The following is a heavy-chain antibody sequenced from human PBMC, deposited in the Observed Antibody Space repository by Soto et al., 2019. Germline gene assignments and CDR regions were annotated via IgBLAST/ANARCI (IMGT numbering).Heavy chain of an antibody. Sequence: EVQLVESGGGLVQPGGSLRLSCAVSGFTFSRYWMHWFRQDPGNGLVWVSSINTDGTNTQYADSVRGRFTVSRDNAKNTVYLQMISLRSEDTAVYYCAKDLLWGQSDYGGRGTLVVVSS. V-gene: IGHV3-74*03. J-gene: IGHJ4*02. D-gene: IGHD3-16*01. CDR1: GFTFSRYW. CDR2: INTDGTNT. CDR3: AKDLLWGQSDY.